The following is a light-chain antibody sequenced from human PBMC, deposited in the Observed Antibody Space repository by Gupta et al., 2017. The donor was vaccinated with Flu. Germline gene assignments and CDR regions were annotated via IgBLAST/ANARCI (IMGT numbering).Light chain of an antibody. J-gene: IGLJ1*01. V-gene: IGLV8-61*01. Sequence: QTVVTQEPSFSVSPGGTVTLTCGLSSGSVATSYFPSLYQQTPGQAPRTLIYTTNTRSAGVPDRFSGSILGNKAALTITGAQADDESDYYCVLYMGGGLSVFGPGTKVTVL. CDR3: VLYMGGGLSV. CDR1: SGSVATSYF. CDR2: TTN.